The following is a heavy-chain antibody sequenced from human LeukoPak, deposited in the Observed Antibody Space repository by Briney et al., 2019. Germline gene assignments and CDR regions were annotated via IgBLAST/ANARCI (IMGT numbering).Heavy chain of an antibody. D-gene: IGHD3-10*01. CDR3: ARDRMVRGTTEFDP. CDR1: GFTFSSYS. Sequence: GGSLRLSCAASGFTFSSYSMNWVRQAPGKGLEWVSSISSSSSYIYYADSVKGRFPISRDNAKNSLYLQMNSLRAEDTAVYYCARDRMVRGTTEFDPWGQGTLVTVSS. CDR2: ISSSSSYI. V-gene: IGHV3-21*01. J-gene: IGHJ5*02.